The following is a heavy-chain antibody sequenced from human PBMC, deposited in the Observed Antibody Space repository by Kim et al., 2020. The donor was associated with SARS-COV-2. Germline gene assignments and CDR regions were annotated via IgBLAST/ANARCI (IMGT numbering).Heavy chain of an antibody. CDR2: IVVGSGNT. Sequence: SVKVSCKASGFTFTSSAVQWVRQARGQRLEWIGWIVVGSGNTNYAQKFQERVTITRDMSTSTAYMELSSLRSEDTAVYYCAAVRAEYYYDSSGDKYYFDYWGQGTLVTVSS. CDR1: GFTFTSSA. CDR3: AAVRAEYYYDSSGDKYYFDY. J-gene: IGHJ4*02. D-gene: IGHD3-22*01. V-gene: IGHV1-58*01.